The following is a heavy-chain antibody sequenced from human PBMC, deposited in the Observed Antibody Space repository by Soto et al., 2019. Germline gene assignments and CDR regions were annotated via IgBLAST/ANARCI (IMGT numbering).Heavy chain of an antibody. J-gene: IGHJ4*02. CDR1: GGSISSYY. Sequence: QVQLQESGPGLVKPSETLSLTCTVSGGSISSYYWSWIRQPPGKGLEWIGYIYYSGSTNYNPSLKSRGTISVDTSKNQFSLKLSSVTAADTAVYYCAREYSSGWYYFDYWGQGTLVTVSS. CDR2: IYYSGST. CDR3: AREYSSGWYYFDY. D-gene: IGHD6-19*01. V-gene: IGHV4-59*01.